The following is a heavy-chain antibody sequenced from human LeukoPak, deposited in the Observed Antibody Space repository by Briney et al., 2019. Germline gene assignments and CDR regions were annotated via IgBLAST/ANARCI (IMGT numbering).Heavy chain of an antibody. J-gene: IGHJ3*01. CDR3: ARVTGVWADSWYIGPCDL. CDR2: ISTSGATE. V-gene: IGHV3-48*03. D-gene: IGHD6-13*01. Sequence: PGGSLRLSCAASGFLFRTYEMNWVRQAPGKGLEWVSYISTSGATEYYADSVRGRFSISRDNAKDSLSLQMNSLRAEDTAIYYCARVTGVWADSWYIGPCDLWGQGTLVTVSA. CDR1: GFLFRTYE.